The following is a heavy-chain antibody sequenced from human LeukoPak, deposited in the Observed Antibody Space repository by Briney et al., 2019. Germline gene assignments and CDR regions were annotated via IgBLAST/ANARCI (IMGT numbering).Heavy chain of an antibody. CDR1: GGTFSSYA. CDR3: AATLHRDSSSGWYYYYYMDV. Sequence: GASVKVSCKASGGTFSSYAISWVRQAPGQGLEWMGGIIPIFGTANYAQKFQGRVTITADKSTSTAYMELSSLRSEDTAVYYCAATLHRDSSSGWYYYYYMDVWGKGTTVTVSS. J-gene: IGHJ6*03. V-gene: IGHV1-69*06. CDR2: IIPIFGTA. D-gene: IGHD6-19*01.